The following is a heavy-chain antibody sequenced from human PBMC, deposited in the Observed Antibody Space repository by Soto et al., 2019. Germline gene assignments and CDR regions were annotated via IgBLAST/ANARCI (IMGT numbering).Heavy chain of an antibody. CDR3: AKVGRGFYGMDV. D-gene: IGHD3-22*01. CDR1: GFSFDTSA. J-gene: IGHJ6*02. CDR2: ISDSGSNT. Sequence: GGSLRLSCAASGFSFDTSAMTWVRQAPGKGLEWVSSISDSGSNTDYTDSVKGRFAVSRDNSKNTLFLQMDSLRAEDTAVYYCAKVGRGFYGMDVWGQGTTVTVSS. V-gene: IGHV3-23*01.